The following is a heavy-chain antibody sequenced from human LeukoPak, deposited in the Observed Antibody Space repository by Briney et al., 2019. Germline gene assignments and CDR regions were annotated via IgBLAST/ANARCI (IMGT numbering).Heavy chain of an antibody. CDR2: IIPMSGTV. Sequence: ASVKVSCKASGGTFSTFGISWVRQAPGQGLEWMGGIIPMSGTVNNAQKFQGRVTITADESTSTAYMELSSLRSEDTAVYYCASLSTVVAVAAYYFDYWGQGTLVTVSS. V-gene: IGHV1-69*13. CDR3: ASLSTVVAVAAYYFDY. D-gene: IGHD6-19*01. J-gene: IGHJ4*02. CDR1: GGTFSTFG.